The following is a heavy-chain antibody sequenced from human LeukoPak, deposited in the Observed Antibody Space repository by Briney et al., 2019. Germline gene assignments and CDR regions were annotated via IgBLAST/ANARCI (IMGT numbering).Heavy chain of an antibody. CDR3: ARVGRGSGYSRYYYYDMDV. Sequence: SQTLSLTCTVSGGSISSGGYYWSWIRQHPGKGQEWIGYIYYSGSTYYNPSLKSRVTISVDTSKNQFSLKLSSVTAADTAVYYCARVGRGSGYSRYYYYDMDVWGKGTTVTVSS. J-gene: IGHJ6*03. V-gene: IGHV4-31*03. D-gene: IGHD3-3*01. CDR2: IYYSGST. CDR1: GGSISSGGYY.